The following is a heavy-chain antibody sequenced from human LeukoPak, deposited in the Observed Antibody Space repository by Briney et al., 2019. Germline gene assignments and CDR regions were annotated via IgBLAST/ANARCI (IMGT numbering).Heavy chain of an antibody. CDR1: GYTLTELS. J-gene: IGHJ4*02. CDR3: ARDQSAVAGTQ. Sequence: GASVKVSCKVSGYTLTELSMHWVRQAPGKGLEWMGGFDPEDGETIYAQKFQGRVTITADESTSTAYMELSSLRSEDTAVYYCARDQSAVAGTQWGQGTLVTVSS. V-gene: IGHV1-24*01. CDR2: FDPEDGET. D-gene: IGHD6-19*01.